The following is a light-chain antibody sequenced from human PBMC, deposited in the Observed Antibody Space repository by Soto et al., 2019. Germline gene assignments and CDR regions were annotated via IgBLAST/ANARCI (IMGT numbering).Light chain of an antibody. J-gene: IGKJ1*01. CDR1: QPIANY. CDR3: QQSAKIPRT. Sequence: DIQMTQSPSSLSASVGDRVTIACRASQPIANYVSWYQQKPGKPPKSLIYAASTLQSGVSPRFSGSGSGTEFSLSITSLRPEDSAVYYCQQSAKIPRTFGQGTKVAI. CDR2: AAS. V-gene: IGKV1-39*01.